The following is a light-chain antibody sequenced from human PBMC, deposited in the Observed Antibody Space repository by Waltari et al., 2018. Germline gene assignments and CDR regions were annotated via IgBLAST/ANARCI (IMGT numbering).Light chain of an antibody. J-gene: IGLJ2*01. CDR2: DVS. CDR3: CSFAGSHTYVV. Sequence: QSALTQPRSVSGSPGQSVTISCTGTSSDVGGYNYVSWYQQHPGKAPKLMIYDVSMSPSGAPDRSPGSKSGNTASLTISGLQTEDEADYYCCSFAGSHTYVVFGGGTKLTVL. CDR1: SSDVGGYNY. V-gene: IGLV2-11*01.